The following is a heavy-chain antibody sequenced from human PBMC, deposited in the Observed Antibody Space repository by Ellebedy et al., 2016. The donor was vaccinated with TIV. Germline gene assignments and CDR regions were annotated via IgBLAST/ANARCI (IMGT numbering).Heavy chain of an antibody. Sequence: SETLSLTXNVSGGFINRSTYYWTWIRQSPGKGLEWIGCINYSGTTYYNPSLKSRVTISVDTSKNQFSLQLSSVTAADTAVYYCARDPDFYGSGSYYSPNWFAPWGQGTLVIVSS. CDR2: INYSGTT. J-gene: IGHJ5*02. V-gene: IGHV4-39*07. CDR3: ARDPDFYGSGSYYSPNWFAP. D-gene: IGHD3-10*01. CDR1: GGFINRSTYY.